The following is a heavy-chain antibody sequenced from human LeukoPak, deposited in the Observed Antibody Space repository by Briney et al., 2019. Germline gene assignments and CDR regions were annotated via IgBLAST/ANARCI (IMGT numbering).Heavy chain of an antibody. J-gene: IGHJ6*03. Sequence: GGSLRLSCAASGFTFSSYAMSWVRQAPGKGLEWVSAISGRGGSTYYADSVKGRFTISRDNSKNTLYLQMNSLRAEDTAVYYCAKDPPVSNYYYYYMDVWGKGTTVTVSS. CDR2: ISGRGGST. V-gene: IGHV3-23*01. CDR1: GFTFSSYA. CDR3: AKDPPVSNYYYYYMDV.